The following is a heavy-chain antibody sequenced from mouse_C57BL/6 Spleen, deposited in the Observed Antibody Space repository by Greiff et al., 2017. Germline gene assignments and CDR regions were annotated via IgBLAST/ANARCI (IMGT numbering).Heavy chain of an antibody. Sequence: EVKLVESGGGLVKPGGFLKLSCAASGFTFSSYAMSWVRQTPEKRLEWVATISDGGSYTYYPDNVKGRFTISRDNAKNNLYLQMSHLKSEDTAMYYCARDLTRSWYFDVWGTGTTVTVSS. J-gene: IGHJ1*03. CDR3: ARDLTRSWYFDV. D-gene: IGHD4-1*01. V-gene: IGHV5-4*01. CDR1: GFTFSSYA. CDR2: ISDGGSYT.